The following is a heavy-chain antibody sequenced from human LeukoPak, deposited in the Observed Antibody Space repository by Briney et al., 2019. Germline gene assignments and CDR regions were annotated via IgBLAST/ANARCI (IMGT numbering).Heavy chain of an antibody. V-gene: IGHV1-18*04. Sequence: RALVKVSCKASGYTFTSYGFSWVRQAPGQGLEWMGWISAYNGHTNYAQKFQGRVTMTTDTSTSTGYMELRSLRSDDTAVYYCARDKDLGAVAGTFDYWGQGTLVTVSS. CDR3: ARDKDLGAVAGTFDY. CDR2: ISAYNGHT. J-gene: IGHJ4*02. D-gene: IGHD6-19*01. CDR1: GYTFTSYG.